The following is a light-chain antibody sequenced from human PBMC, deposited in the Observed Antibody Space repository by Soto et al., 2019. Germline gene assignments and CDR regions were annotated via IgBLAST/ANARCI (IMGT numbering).Light chain of an antibody. CDR2: GAS. CDR3: QQYHNCWT. Sequence: IEMTQSPATLSVSPGERATLSCRASQSVSSNLVWYQQKPGQAPRLLIYGASTRVTGIPARFSGSGSGTEFTLIISSLQSEDFAVYYCQQYHNCWTFGQGTKVEIK. CDR1: QSVSSN. J-gene: IGKJ1*01. V-gene: IGKV3-15*01.